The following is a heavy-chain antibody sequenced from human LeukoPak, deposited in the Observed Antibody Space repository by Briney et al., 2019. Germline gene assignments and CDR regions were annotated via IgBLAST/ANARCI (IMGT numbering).Heavy chain of an antibody. CDR2: ISAYNGNT. CDR3: ATDNSAISDCSSASCFHFNY. V-gene: IGHV1-18*01. CDR1: GYTFTRYG. Sequence: ASVKVSCKASGYTFTRYGITWVRQAPGQGLEWMGWISAYNGNTNYAHKVQGRVTMTTDTSTSTAYMELRSLSSEDPMMASDATDNSAISDCSSASCFHFNYWGQGTLVTVSS. D-gene: IGHD2-15*01. J-gene: IGHJ4*02.